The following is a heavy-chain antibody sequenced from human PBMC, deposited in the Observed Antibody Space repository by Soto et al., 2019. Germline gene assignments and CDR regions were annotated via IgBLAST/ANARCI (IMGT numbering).Heavy chain of an antibody. Sequence: SETLSLTCTVSGGSISSGDYYWSWIRQPPGKGLEWIGYIYYSGSTYYNPSLKSRVTISVDTSKNQFSLKLSSVTAADTAVYYCARDRVVRRQFDYWGQGTLVTVSS. J-gene: IGHJ4*02. CDR2: IYYSGST. CDR3: ARDRVVRRQFDY. CDR1: GGSISSGDYY. D-gene: IGHD2-15*01. V-gene: IGHV4-30-4*01.